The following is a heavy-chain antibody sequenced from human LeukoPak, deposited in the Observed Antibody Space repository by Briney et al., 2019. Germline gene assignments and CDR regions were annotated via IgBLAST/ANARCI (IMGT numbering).Heavy chain of an antibody. CDR2: IKEDGSEK. D-gene: IGHD3-10*01. Sequence: GSLRLSCAASGFNFSSYWMTWVRQAPGKGLEWVANIKEDGSEKYYVDSVKGRFTISRDNAKNSLFLQMNSLRVEDTAVYYCSGGSRFVDYWGQGTLVTVSS. CDR1: GFNFSSYW. V-gene: IGHV3-7*04. J-gene: IGHJ4*02. CDR3: SGGSRFVDY.